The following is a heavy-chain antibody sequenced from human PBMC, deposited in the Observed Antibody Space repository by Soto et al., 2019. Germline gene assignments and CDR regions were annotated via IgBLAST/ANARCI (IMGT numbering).Heavy chain of an antibody. CDR2: IWYDGSNK. CDR1: GFIFRTYG. V-gene: IGHV3-33*01. Sequence: QVQLVESGGGVVQPGRSLRLSCAASGFIFRTYGMHWVRQAPGKGLEWVAVIWYDGSNKYYADSVKGRFTISRDNSKNTLSLQMNSLRAEDTAVYYCASDLVAARPYFDYWGQGTLVTVSS. J-gene: IGHJ4*02. D-gene: IGHD6-6*01. CDR3: ASDLVAARPYFDY.